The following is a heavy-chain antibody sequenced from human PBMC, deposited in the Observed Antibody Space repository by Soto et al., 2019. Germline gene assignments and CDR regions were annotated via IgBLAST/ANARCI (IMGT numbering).Heavy chain of an antibody. Sequence: SETLSLTCNVSGGSISSYYWGWIRQPPGKGLEWIAYVYYTGSTDYNPSLRSRVTLSVDTSKNQFSLNLRYVTAADTAGYYCAKVHPGDCSGSGCYAKIGGYYGMDGWGQGTTVTVS. D-gene: IGHD2-15*01. CDR1: GGSISSYY. CDR2: VYYTGST. J-gene: IGHJ6*02. V-gene: IGHV4-59*01. CDR3: AKVHPGDCSGSGCYAKIGGYYGMDG.